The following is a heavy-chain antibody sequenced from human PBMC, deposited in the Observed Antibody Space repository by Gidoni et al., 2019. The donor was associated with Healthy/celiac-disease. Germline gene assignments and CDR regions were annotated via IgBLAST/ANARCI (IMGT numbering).Heavy chain of an antibody. CDR3: ARRVSTGLVVSAFDI. V-gene: IGHV5-51*01. CDR2: IYPGDSDT. CDR1: GYSLTSYW. D-gene: IGHD6-19*01. J-gene: IGHJ3*02. Sequence: EVQLVQSGAEVKKPGESLKNACKGSGYSLTSYWIGWVRQMPGKGLAWLGIIYPGDSDTRYSPSFQGQVTISADKSISTAYLQWSSLKASDTAMYYCARRVSTGLVVSAFDIWGQGTMVTVSS.